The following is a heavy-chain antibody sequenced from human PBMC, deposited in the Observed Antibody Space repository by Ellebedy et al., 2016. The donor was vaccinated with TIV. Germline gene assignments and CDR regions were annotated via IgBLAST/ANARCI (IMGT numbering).Heavy chain of an antibody. CDR1: RFTFSGYW. CDR3: ARDGAYGDYSPGYYGMDV. Sequence: GESLKISCAASRFTFSGYWMSWVRQAPGKGLEWVANINGDGSKKYYVDSVKGRFTISRDHGKNSVYLQMNSLRTEDTALYYCARDGAYGDYSPGYYGMDVWGQGTTVTVSS. V-gene: IGHV3-7*03. D-gene: IGHD4-17*01. CDR2: INGDGSKK. J-gene: IGHJ6*02.